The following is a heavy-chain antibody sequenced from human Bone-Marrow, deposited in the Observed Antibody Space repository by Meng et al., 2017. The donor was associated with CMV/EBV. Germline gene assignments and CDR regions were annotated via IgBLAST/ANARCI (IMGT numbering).Heavy chain of an antibody. CDR2: INHSGST. V-gene: IGHV4-34*01. J-gene: IGHJ4*02. Sequence: SETLSLTCAVYGGSFSNYYWSWIRQPPGKGLEWIGEINHSGSTNYNPSLKSRVTISVDTSKNQFSLKLSSVTAADTAVYYCARGLVSGAKATFFDYWGQGTLVTVSS. CDR3: ARGLVSGAKATFFDY. D-gene: IGHD3-10*01. CDR1: GGSFSNYY.